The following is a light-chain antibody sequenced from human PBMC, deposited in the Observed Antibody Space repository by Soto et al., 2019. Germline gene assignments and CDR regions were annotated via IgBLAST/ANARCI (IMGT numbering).Light chain of an antibody. CDR2: GAS. Sequence: EIVLTQSPGTLSLSPGERATLSCRASQSVSSNYLAWYQQKPGQAPRLLIYGASSRATGIPDRFSRSGSGTDFTLTISRLEPEDFAVYFCQHYGASPYTFGQGTKLDIK. CDR1: QSVSSNY. CDR3: QHYGASPYT. V-gene: IGKV3-20*01. J-gene: IGKJ2*01.